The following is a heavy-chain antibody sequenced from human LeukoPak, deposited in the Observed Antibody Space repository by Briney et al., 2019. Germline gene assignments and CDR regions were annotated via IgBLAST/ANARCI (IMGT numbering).Heavy chain of an antibody. Sequence: SETLSLTCTVSGGSISSYYWSWIRQPAGKGLEWIGRIYTSGSTNYNPSLKSRVTMSVDTSKNQFSLKLSSVTAADTAVYYCARDEQLWFRYYGMDVWGQGTTVTVSS. CDR3: ARDEQLWFRYYGMDV. CDR1: GGSISSYY. V-gene: IGHV4-4*07. D-gene: IGHD5-18*01. J-gene: IGHJ6*02. CDR2: IYTSGST.